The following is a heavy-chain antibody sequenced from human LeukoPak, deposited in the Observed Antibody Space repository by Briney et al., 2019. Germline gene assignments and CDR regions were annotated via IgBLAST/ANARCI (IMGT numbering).Heavy chain of an antibody. J-gene: IGHJ4*02. V-gene: IGHV4-59*08. CDR2: IYYSGGT. D-gene: IGHD3-3*01. Sequence: PSETLSLTCTDSGGSISSYYWSWIRQPPGKGLEWIGHIYYSGGTNYTPSLKSRVTISVDTSKNQFSLKLSSVTAADTAVYYCARLFLEKGAHVYWGQGTLVTVSS. CDR1: GGSISSYY. CDR3: ARLFLEKGAHVY.